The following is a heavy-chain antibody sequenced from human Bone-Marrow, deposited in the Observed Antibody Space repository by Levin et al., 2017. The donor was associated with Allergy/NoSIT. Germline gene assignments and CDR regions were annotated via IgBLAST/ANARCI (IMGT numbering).Heavy chain of an antibody. CDR3: ARVLQYSYDYTDV. Sequence: PSETLSLTCTVSGVSITSGSYYWSWIRQPAGKGLEWIGHSYTSGNITYNPSLQSRVTISLDTSKNQFSLKLRSVTAADTAVYYCARVLQYSYDYTDVWGKGTMVTVSS. CDR1: GVSITSGSYY. CDR2: SYTSGNI. J-gene: IGHJ6*03. V-gene: IGHV4-61*09. D-gene: IGHD2-21*01.